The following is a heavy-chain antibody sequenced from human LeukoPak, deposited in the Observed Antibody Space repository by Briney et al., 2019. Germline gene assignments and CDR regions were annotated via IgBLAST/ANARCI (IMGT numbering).Heavy chain of an antibody. J-gene: IGHJ4*02. D-gene: IGHD1-1*01. V-gene: IGHV1-46*01. CDR1: GCSFSSYY. CDR2: INPSGGST. CDR3: ARWTGTTGLDY. Sequence: GASVKVYCKASGCSFSSYYMHWVRQAPGQGLEWMGIINPSGGSTTYAQKFRDRVTMTRDTSTTTVYMELSSLKSEDTAVYYCARWTGTTGLDYWGQGTLVTVSS.